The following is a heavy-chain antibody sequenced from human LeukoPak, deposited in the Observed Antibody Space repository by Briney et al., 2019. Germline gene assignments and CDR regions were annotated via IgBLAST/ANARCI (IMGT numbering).Heavy chain of an antibody. CDR3: ARWEVRLNAFEM. Sequence: SETLSLTCTVSGGSISSSSYYWGWIRQPPGKGLEWIGSIYYSGSTYYNPSFKSRVPISVDTSKNQFSLKLSSVTAADTAVYYCARWEVRLNAFEMWGQGTMVTVSS. V-gene: IGHV4-39*01. CDR1: GGSISSSSYY. J-gene: IGHJ3*02. D-gene: IGHD3-10*01. CDR2: IYYSGST.